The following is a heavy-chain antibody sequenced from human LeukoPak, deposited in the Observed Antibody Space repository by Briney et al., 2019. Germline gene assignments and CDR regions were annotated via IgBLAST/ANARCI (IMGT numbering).Heavy chain of an antibody. J-gene: IGHJ3*02. D-gene: IGHD3-22*01. Sequence: EASVKVSCKASGYTFTGYYMHWVRQAPGQGLEWMGWINPNSGGTNYAQKFQGRVTMTRDTSISTAYMELSRLRSDDTAVYYCARDAPNYYDSSGYSPAFDIWGQGTMVTVSS. V-gene: IGHV1-2*02. CDR1: GYTFTGYY. CDR2: INPNSGGT. CDR3: ARDAPNYYDSSGYSPAFDI.